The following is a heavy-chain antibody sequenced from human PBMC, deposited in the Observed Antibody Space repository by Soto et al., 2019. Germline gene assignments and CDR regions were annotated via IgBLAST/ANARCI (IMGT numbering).Heavy chain of an antibody. CDR1: GFTFSSDV. CDR3: AKVGGFVGWNWFDP. CDR2: INDGGGST. J-gene: IGHJ5*02. D-gene: IGHD6-19*01. V-gene: IGHV3-23*01. Sequence: QLLESGGGLVQPGGSLRLSCAASGFTFSSDVMSWVRQAPGKGLEWVSGINDGGGSTYYADSVKGRFTISRDNYKNTLYLQMNSVRAEDTALCYCAKVGGFVGWNWFDPLGQGTLVIVSP.